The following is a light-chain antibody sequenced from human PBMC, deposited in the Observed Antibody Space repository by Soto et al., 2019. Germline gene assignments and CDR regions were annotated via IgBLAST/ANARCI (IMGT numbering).Light chain of an antibody. J-gene: IGLJ2*01. V-gene: IGLV2-23*02. CDR1: SSDVGSYNL. Sequence: QSALTQPASVSGSPGQSITISCTGTSSDVGSYNLVSWYQQHPGKAPKLMIYEVSKRPSGVSNRFSGSKSGNTASLTISGLQAEDEADYYCCSYAGSSTGVVFGGGTMVTVL. CDR2: EVS. CDR3: CSYAGSSTGVV.